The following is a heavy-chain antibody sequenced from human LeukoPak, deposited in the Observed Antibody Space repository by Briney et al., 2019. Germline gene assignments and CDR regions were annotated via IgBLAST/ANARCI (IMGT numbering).Heavy chain of an antibody. D-gene: IGHD3-22*01. V-gene: IGHV3-23*01. CDR3: APPTKYCYDSSGYYPLGY. CDR2: ISGSGGST. Sequence: GGSQRLSCAASGFTFSSYAMSWVRQAPGKGLEWASAISGSGGSTYYADSVKGRFTISRDNSKNTLYLQMNSLRAEHTAVYYCAPPTKYCYDSSGYYPLGYWGQGTLVPDSS. CDR1: GFTFSSYA. J-gene: IGHJ4*02.